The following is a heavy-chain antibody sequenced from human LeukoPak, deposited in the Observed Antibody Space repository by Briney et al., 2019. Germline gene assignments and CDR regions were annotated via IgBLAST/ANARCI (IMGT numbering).Heavy chain of an antibody. Sequence: SETLSLTCAVYGGSFSGYYWSWIRQPPGKGPEWIGNLYYSGSTDYNPSLKSRVTISVDTSKNQFSLKLSSVTAADTAVYYCARHGYYGSGNFDYWGQGTLVTVSS. V-gene: IGHV4-59*08. CDR2: LYYSGST. CDR1: GGSFSGYY. CDR3: ARHGYYGSGNFDY. J-gene: IGHJ4*02. D-gene: IGHD3-10*01.